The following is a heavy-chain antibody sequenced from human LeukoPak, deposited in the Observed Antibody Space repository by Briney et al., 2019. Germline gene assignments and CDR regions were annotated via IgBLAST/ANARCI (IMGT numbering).Heavy chain of an antibody. V-gene: IGHV3-43*01. CDR1: GFTFDDYT. CDR3: AKGKNTGSYLSHVDY. D-gene: IGHD3-10*01. J-gene: IGHJ4*02. Sequence: GGSLRLSCAASGFTFDDYTMHWVRQAPGKGLEWVSLITWDGGSTYYAESVKGRFTISRDNSKNSLYLQMNSLRTEDTALYYCAKGKNTGSYLSHVDYWGQGTLVTVSS. CDR2: ITWDGGST.